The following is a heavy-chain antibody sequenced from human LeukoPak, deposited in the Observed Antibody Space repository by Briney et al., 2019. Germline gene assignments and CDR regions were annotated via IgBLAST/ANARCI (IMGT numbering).Heavy chain of an antibody. CDR1: GFTFSNYA. V-gene: IGHV3-30-3*01. D-gene: IGHD6-19*01. CDR3: ARAVHRSGSYYYGMDV. Sequence: RSLRLSCAASGFTFSNYALHWVRQAPGKGLEWMAVISSDGSSTYYGDSVKGRFTISRDNSNNTLYLQMSSLRAEDTAVFYCARAVHRSGSYYYGMDVWGQGTTVTVSS. J-gene: IGHJ6*02. CDR2: ISSDGSST.